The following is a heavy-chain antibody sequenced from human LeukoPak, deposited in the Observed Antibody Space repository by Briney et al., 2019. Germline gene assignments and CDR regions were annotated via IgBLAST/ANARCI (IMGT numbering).Heavy chain of an antibody. CDR3: ARLGGGLDI. J-gene: IGHJ3*02. CDR1: GYTFTGYY. D-gene: IGHD1-26*01. V-gene: IGHV1-2*02. CDR2: INPNSGDT. Sequence: ASVKVSCKASGYTFTGYYMHWVRQAPGQGLEWMGWINPNSGDTNYAQKFQDRATMTTDTSISTAYMELSRLRSDDTAMFYCARLGGGLDIWGQGTMVTVSS.